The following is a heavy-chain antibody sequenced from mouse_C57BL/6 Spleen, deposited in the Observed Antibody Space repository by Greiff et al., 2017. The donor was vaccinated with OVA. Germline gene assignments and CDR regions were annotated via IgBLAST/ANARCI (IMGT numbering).Heavy chain of an antibody. V-gene: IGHV1-11*01. D-gene: IGHD2-1*01. Sequence: QVHVKQSGAELASPGASVTLSCTASGYTFTDHIMNWVKKRPGQGLEWIGRIYPVSGETNYTQKIMGKATFSVDRSSSTVYMVLNSLTSEDPAVYYCGINYRYAMDYWGQGTSVTVSS. CDR2: IYPVSGET. CDR3: GINYRYAMDY. CDR1: GYTFTDHI. J-gene: IGHJ4*01.